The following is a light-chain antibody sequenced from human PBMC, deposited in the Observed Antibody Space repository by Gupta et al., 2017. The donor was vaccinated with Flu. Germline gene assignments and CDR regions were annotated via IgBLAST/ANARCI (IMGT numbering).Light chain of an antibody. CDR2: GAS. CDR1: QSVSSSY. CDR3: QQDGSSPLT. V-gene: IGKV3-20*01. Sequence: EIVLTQSPDTLSLSPGERATLSCRASQSVSSSYLAWYQQKPGQAPRLLIYGASSRATGIPDRFSGRGSGTDFTLTISRLDPEDFAVYYCQQDGSSPLTFGQGTKVEIK. J-gene: IGKJ1*01.